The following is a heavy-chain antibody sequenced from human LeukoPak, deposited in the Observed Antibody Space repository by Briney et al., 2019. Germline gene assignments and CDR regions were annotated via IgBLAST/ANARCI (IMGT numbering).Heavy chain of an antibody. Sequence: SETLSLTCTVSGGSISSYYWSWIRQPPGKGLEWIGYIHYSGSTNYNPSLKSRVTISVDTSKNQFSLKLSSVTAADTAVYYCARHFYGDYWENSLRSYWFDAWGQGTLVTVSS. CDR1: GGSISSYY. D-gene: IGHD4-17*01. V-gene: IGHV4-59*08. CDR3: ARHFYGDYWENSLRSYWFDA. CDR2: IHYSGST. J-gene: IGHJ5*02.